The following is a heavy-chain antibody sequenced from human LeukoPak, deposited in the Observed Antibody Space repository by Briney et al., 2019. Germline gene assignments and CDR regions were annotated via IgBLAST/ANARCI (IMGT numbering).Heavy chain of an antibody. J-gene: IGHJ5*01. D-gene: IGHD3-10*02. CDR1: GDSISSSPEY. V-gene: IGHV4-39*01. CDR2: INYSGST. Sequence: PSETLSLSCSLSGDSISSSPEYWGWIRQPPGKGLEYIGGINYSGSTYYDPSLKGRVTISVDTSKNQFSLKVTSMTAADSAVYYCSRLFVTRVDVRGWFHSWG. CDR3: SRLFVTRVDVRGWFHS.